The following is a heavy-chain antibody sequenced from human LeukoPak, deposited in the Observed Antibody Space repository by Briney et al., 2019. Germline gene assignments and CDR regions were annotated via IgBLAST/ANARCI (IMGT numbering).Heavy chain of an antibody. D-gene: IGHD3-10*01. J-gene: IGHJ4*01. Sequence: SGGSLRLSCVVSGFTFSSSAMSWVRRAPGKGLEWVSGISAGGDAIYYGDSVKGRFTISRDNSKNTLYLQMSTLRVEDTAVYYCVKPLMLRKDQRDYWGHGTLVTVSS. V-gene: IGHV3-23*01. CDR1: GFTFSSSA. CDR3: VKPLMLRKDQRDY. CDR2: ISAGGDAI.